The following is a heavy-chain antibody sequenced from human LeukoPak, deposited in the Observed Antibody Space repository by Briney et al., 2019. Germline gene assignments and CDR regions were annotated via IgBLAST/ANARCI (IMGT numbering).Heavy chain of an antibody. Sequence: PGGSLRLSCAASGFTFSTYAMHWVRQAPGKGLEWVAVILYDGSNEHYTDSVRGRFTISRDNPKNTLWLQMNSLTADDTAVYYCAREEFSGLDYWGQGTLVTVSS. D-gene: IGHD5-12*01. CDR2: ILYDGSNE. CDR3: AREEFSGLDY. V-gene: IGHV3-30-3*01. CDR1: GFTFSTYA. J-gene: IGHJ4*02.